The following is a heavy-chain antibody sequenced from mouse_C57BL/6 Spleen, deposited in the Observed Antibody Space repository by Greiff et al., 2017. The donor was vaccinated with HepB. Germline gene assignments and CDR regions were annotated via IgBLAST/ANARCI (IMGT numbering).Heavy chain of an antibody. Sequence: VQLKESGAELAKPGASVKLSCKASGYTFTSYWMHWVKQRPGQGLEWIGYINPSSGYTKYNQKFKDKATLTADKSSSTAYMQLSSLTYEDSAVYYCARETAQATRTAYAMDYWGQGTSVTVSS. CDR1: GYTFTSYW. D-gene: IGHD3-2*02. CDR2: INPSSGYT. CDR3: ARETAQATRTAYAMDY. J-gene: IGHJ4*01. V-gene: IGHV1-7*01.